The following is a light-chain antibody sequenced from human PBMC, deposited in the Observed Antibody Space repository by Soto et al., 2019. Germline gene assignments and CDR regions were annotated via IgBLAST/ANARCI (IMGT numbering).Light chain of an antibody. Sequence: QSALTQPASVSGSPGQSITISCTGTSSDVGGYDHVSWYQQHPGKAPKLMIYEVSDRPSGVSHRFSGSKSDNTASLTISGLQAEDEADFYCSSYTSSNTYVFGAGTKLTVL. CDR1: SSDVGGYDH. V-gene: IGLV2-14*03. J-gene: IGLJ1*01. CDR3: SSYTSSNTYV. CDR2: EVS.